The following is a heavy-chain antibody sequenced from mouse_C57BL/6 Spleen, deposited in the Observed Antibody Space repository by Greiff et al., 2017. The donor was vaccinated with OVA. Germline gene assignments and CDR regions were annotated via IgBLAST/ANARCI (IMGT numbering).Heavy chain of an antibody. CDR1: GFSLTSYG. J-gene: IGHJ4*01. V-gene: IGHV2-2*01. CDR2: IWSGGST. Sequence: VQRVESGPGLVQPSQSLSITCTVSGFSLTSYGVHWVRQSPGKGLEWLGVIWSGGSTDYNAAFISRLSISKDNSKSQVFFKMNSLQADDTAIYYCARGGLPYAMDYWGQGTSVTVSS. CDR3: ARGGLPYAMDY. D-gene: IGHD2-2*01.